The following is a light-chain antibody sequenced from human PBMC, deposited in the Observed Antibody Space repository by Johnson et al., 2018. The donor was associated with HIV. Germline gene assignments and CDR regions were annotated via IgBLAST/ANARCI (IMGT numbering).Light chain of an antibody. Sequence: QSVLTQPPSVSAAPGQNVTISCSGSSSNIGTNYLSWSQQLPGAAPKLLIYKNDQLPSGIPARFSGSKSGTSATLGITGLQTGDEADYYCGTWDSSQSKVFGTGTKVTVL. CDR1: SSNIGTNY. CDR3: GTWDSSQSKV. J-gene: IGLJ1*01. CDR2: KND. V-gene: IGLV1-51*02.